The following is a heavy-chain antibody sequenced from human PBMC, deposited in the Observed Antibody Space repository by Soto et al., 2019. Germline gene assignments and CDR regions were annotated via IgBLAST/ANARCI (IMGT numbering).Heavy chain of an antibody. CDR3: ARAGGRRLVAFGY. CDR1: GYTFTSYA. Sequence: QVQLVQSGAEEKKPGASVKVSCKASGYTFTSYAMHWVRQAPGQRLEWMGWINAGNGNTKYSQKFQGRVTITSDTSASTAYMEVSSPGTEDTAVYYCARAGGRRLVAFGYWGQGTLVTVSS. CDR2: INAGNGNT. J-gene: IGHJ4*02. V-gene: IGHV1-3*05. D-gene: IGHD2-15*01.